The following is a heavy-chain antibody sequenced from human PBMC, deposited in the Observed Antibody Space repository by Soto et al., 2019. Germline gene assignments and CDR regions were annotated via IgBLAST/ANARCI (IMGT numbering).Heavy chain of an antibody. CDR1: GGSISSVDYY. V-gene: IGHV4-30-4*01. D-gene: IGHD3-10*01. J-gene: IGHJ4*02. CDR2: IYYSGST. Sequence: PSETLSLTCTVSGGSISSVDYYWSWIRQPPGKGLEWIGYIYYSGSTYYNPSLKSRVTISVDTSKNQFSLKLSSVTAADTAVYYCARVGGFGATTIDYWGQGTLVTVSS. CDR3: ARVGGFGATTIDY.